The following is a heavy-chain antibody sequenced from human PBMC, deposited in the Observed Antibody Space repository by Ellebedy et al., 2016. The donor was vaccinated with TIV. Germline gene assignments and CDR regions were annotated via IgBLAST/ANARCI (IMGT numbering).Heavy chain of an antibody. J-gene: IGHJ4*02. D-gene: IGHD6-13*01. CDR3: AKLGGFSSWYADY. Sequence: PGGSLRLSCAASGFTFSCCAMSWVRQAPGKGLEWVSVIDNRGDTTYADSVKCRFTISRDNSKNTLYLQMNSLRADDTAVYYCAKLGGFSSWYADYWGQGTLVTVSS. CDR1: GFTFSCCA. CDR2: IDNRGDTT. V-gene: IGHV3-23*01.